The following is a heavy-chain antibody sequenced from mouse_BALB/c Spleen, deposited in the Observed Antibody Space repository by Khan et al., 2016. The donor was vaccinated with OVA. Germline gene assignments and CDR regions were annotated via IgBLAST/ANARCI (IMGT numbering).Heavy chain of an antibody. CDR3: ADHLTGAFAD. CDR1: GFTFSSYS. CDR2: ISSGGDYT. V-gene: IGHV5-6*01. J-gene: IGHJ3*01. Sequence: EVKLVESGGDLVKPGGSLKLSCAASGFTFSSYSMSWVRQTPDKRLEWVASISSGGDYTYYPDSVKGRFTISRDNAKNTLYLQRSVLTAEEPAMYYCADHLTGAFADWGQGTLVTVAA. D-gene: IGHD4-1*01.